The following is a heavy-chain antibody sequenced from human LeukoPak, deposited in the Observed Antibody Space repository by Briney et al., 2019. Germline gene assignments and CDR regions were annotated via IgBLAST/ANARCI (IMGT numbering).Heavy chain of an antibody. D-gene: IGHD3-22*01. Sequence: ASVKVSCKASGYTFTGYYMHWVRQAPGQGLEWMGWINPNSGGTNYAQKFQGRVTMTRDTSISTAYMELSRLRSDDTAVYYCARAPWKRYYYDSWGQGTLVTVSS. V-gene: IGHV1-2*02. CDR1: GYTFTGYY. J-gene: IGHJ4*02. CDR2: INPNSGGT. CDR3: ARAPWKRYYYDS.